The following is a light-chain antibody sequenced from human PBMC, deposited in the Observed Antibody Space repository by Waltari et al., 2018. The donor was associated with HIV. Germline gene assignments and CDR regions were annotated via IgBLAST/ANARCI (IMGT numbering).Light chain of an antibody. J-gene: IGLJ3*02. V-gene: IGLV7-43*01. Sequence: VVTQEPSLTVSPGGTVTLPCASSPGAVSTSSYPSWFQQRPGQAPRTPILSSNKRHSWTPEHYSGSLLGYKAALTLSPVQPEDEADYYCLLYYGRRRPSWVFGGGTKLTVL. CDR3: LLYYGRRRPSWV. CDR1: PGAVSTSSY. CDR2: SSN.